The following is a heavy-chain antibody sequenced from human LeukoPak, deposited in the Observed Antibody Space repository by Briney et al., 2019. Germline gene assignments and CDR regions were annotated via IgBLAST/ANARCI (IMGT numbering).Heavy chain of an antibody. J-gene: IGHJ2*01. CDR3: ARRKSLTNWGHWSLDL. CDR2: IDYTGST. V-gene: IGHV4-59*01. Sequence: SETLYLTCHVLGGYITSYYWSWIRQPPGKGLEWIGHIDYTGSTTYNSSLQSRVTISVDTSSNYFSLEMRSVSAADTAVYFCARRKSLTNWGHWSLDLWGRGSLVSVTS. D-gene: IGHD7-27*01. CDR1: GGYITSYY.